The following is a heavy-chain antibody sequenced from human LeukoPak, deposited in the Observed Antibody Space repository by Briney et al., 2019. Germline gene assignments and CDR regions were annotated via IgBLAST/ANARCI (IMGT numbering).Heavy chain of an antibody. Sequence: ASVKVSCKASGYTFTGYYIHWVRQAPGQGLEWMGWINPNTGGTNYAQKFLGRVTMTRDTSMTTAYMDLTRLTSDDTAVYYCAKDLDDYDFWSGPDYWGQGTLVTVSS. CDR3: AKDLDDYDFWSGPDY. D-gene: IGHD3-3*01. CDR2: INPNTGGT. CDR1: GYTFTGYY. J-gene: IGHJ4*02. V-gene: IGHV1-2*02.